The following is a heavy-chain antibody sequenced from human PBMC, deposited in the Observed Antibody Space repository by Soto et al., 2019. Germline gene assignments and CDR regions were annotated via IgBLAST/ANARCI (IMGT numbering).Heavy chain of an antibody. CDR3: TRDGAMGF. J-gene: IGHJ6*04. V-gene: IGHV4-59*01. D-gene: IGHD3-16*01. CDR1: GGSIGSYY. Sequence: QVQLQESGPGLVKPSETLVLTCTVSGGSIGSYYWNWIRQTPEKGLEWIGYVYNRGRPTYNPSLGRRATISVDTSKNQVSLSLTSVTAADTAVYYCTRDGAMGFWGKGTTVTVSS. CDR2: VYNRGRP.